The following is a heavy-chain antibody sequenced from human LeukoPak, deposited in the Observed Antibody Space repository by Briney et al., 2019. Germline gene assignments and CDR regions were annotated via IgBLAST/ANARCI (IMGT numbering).Heavy chain of an antibody. J-gene: IGHJ3*02. V-gene: IGHV1-18*04. CDR2: ISAYNGNT. Sequence: ASVKVSCKASGYTFTSYGISWVRQAPGQGLEWTGWISAYNGNTNYAQKLQGRVTMTTDTSTSTAYMELRSLRSDDTAVYYCASVTGYYGSGSLGAFDIWGQGTMVTVSS. CDR3: ASVTGYYGSGSLGAFDI. CDR1: GYTFTSYG. D-gene: IGHD3-10*01.